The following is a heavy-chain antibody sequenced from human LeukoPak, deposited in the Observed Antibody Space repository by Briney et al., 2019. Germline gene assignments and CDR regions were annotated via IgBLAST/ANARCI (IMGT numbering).Heavy chain of an antibody. J-gene: IGHJ4*02. CDR3: AKGVVVAPDVTPFDY. D-gene: IGHD2-2*01. CDR1: GFTFSSYG. Sequence: GGSLRLSCAASGFTFSSYGMSWVRQAPGKGLEWVSVISGSGGSTYYADSVKGRFTISRDNSKNTLYLQMNSLRAEDTAVYYCAKGVVVAPDVTPFDYWGQGTLVTVSS. CDR2: ISGSGGST. V-gene: IGHV3-23*01.